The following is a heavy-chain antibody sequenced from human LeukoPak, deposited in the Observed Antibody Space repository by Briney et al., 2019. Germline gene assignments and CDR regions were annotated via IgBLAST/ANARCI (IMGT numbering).Heavy chain of an antibody. CDR2: ISAYNGNT. J-gene: IGHJ5*02. V-gene: IGHV1-18*01. D-gene: IGHD3-10*01. CDR3: ARDSRRITMVRGVIPEYNWFDP. Sequence: ASVKVSCKASGYTFTSYGISWVRQAPGQGLEWMGWISAYNGNTNYAQKLQGRVNMTTDTSTSTAYMELRSLRSDDTAVYYCARDSRRITMVRGVIPEYNWFDPWGQGTLVTVSS. CDR1: GYTFTSYG.